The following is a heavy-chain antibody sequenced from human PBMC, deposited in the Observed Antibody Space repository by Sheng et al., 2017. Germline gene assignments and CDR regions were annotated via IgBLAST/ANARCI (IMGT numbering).Heavy chain of an antibody. V-gene: IGHV3-30*02. J-gene: IGHJ4*01. D-gene: IGHD1-26*01. CDR1: GFTFSAYG. CDR3: VKDLWGVFGVGATPDY. CDR2: IWEDGSDK. Sequence: QVQLVESGGGVVQPGESLRLACAASGFTFSAYGIHWVRQAPGKGLEWVAFIWEDGSDKFYAESVKGRFTIFRDNSKNTVYLQMDSLRPEDTAVYYCVKDLWGVFGVGATPDYWGQ.